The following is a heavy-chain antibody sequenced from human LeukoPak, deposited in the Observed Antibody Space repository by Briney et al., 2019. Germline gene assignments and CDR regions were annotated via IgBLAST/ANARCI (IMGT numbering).Heavy chain of an antibody. CDR1: GFTFSDYY. J-gene: IGHJ4*02. CDR3: APHRSGWYNLANY. V-gene: IGHV3-23*01. CDR2: INGSGGST. Sequence: PGESLRLSCTVSGFTFSDYYMSWVRQPPGKGLEWISGINGSGGSTYYADSVKGRFTISRDNSKTTLYLQMNSLRVEDTAVYYCAPHRSGWYNLANYWGQGTLVTVSS. D-gene: IGHD6-19*01.